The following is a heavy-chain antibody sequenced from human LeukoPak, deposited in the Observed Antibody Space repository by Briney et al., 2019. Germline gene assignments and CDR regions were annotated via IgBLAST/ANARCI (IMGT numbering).Heavy chain of an antibody. Sequence: ASVKVSRKASGYTFTGYYMHWVRQAPGQGLEWMGWINPNSGGTNYAQKFQGRVTMTRDTSISTAYMELSRLRSDDTAVYYCARGVAYYYDSSSEDYWGQGTLVTVSS. J-gene: IGHJ4*02. D-gene: IGHD3-22*01. CDR1: GYTFTGYY. CDR2: INPNSGGT. V-gene: IGHV1-2*02. CDR3: ARGVAYYYDSSSEDY.